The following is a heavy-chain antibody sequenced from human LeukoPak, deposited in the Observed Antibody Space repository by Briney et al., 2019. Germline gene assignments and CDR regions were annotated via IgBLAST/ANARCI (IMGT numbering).Heavy chain of an antibody. V-gene: IGHV3-48*03. CDR3: GLYNWFDP. CDR1: GFTFSSYE. Sequence: GGSLRLSCAASGFTFSSYEMNWVRQAPGKGLEWVSCISSSGSTIYYADSVKGRFTISRGNAKNSLYLQMNSLRAEDTAVYYCGLYNWFDPWGQGTLVTVSS. CDR2: ISSSGSTI. J-gene: IGHJ5*02.